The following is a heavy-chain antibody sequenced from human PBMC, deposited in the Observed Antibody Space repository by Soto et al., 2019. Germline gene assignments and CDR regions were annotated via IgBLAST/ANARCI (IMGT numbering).Heavy chain of an antibody. CDR1: GYTFTSYG. Sequence: ASVKVSCKAFGYTFTSYGISWVRQAPGQGLEWMGWISAYNGNTNYAQKLQGRVTMTTDTSTSTAYMELRSLRSDDTAVYYCARGNLNLRFLEWLPNYFDYWGQGTLVTVSS. D-gene: IGHD3-3*01. V-gene: IGHV1-18*04. CDR3: ARGNLNLRFLEWLPNYFDY. CDR2: ISAYNGNT. J-gene: IGHJ4*02.